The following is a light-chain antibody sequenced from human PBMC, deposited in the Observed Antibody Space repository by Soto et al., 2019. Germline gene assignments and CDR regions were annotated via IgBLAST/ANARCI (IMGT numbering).Light chain of an antibody. V-gene: IGLV2-14*01. CDR3: TSYASITILE. CDR1: NSDIGGYNY. Sequence: QSALTQPASVSGSPGQSITISCTGTNSDIGGYNYVSWYQHLPGKAPKLLIYGVTNPPSGISNRFSGSKSGNTASLAISGLQAEDEADYYCTSYASITILEFGGGTKLTVL. J-gene: IGLJ2*01. CDR2: GVT.